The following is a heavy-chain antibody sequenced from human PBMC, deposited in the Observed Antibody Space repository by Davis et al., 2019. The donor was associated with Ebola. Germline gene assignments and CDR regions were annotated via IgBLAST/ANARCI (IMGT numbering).Heavy chain of an antibody. CDR1: GFTFSSYA. J-gene: IGHJ3*02. CDR2: IWYDGSNK. V-gene: IGHV3-33*08. CDR3: AREPVVPTDAFDI. Sequence: PGGSLRLSCAASGFTFSSYAMHWVRQAPGKGLEWVAVIWYDGSNKYYADSVKGRFTISRDNSKNTLYLQMNSLRAEDTAVYYCAREPVVPTDAFDIWGQGTMVTVSS. D-gene: IGHD3-22*01.